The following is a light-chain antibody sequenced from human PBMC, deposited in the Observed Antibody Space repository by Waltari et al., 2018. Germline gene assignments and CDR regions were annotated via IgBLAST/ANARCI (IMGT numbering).Light chain of an antibody. CDR2: WAS. Sequence: IVLTRLPAPLLVSLGERPTTNARSSKIVLYTSNNKNDLPWYQQKPGQPPKLLIYWASTRESGVPDRFSGSGSGTDFTLTISSLQAEDVAVYYCQQYYSTTWTFGQGTKVEIK. V-gene: IGKV4-1*01. CDR3: QQYYSTTWT. J-gene: IGKJ1*01. CDR1: KIVLYTSNNKND.